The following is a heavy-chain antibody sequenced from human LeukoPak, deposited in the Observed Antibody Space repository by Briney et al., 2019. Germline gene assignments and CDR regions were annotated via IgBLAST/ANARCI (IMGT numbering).Heavy chain of an antibody. CDR1: GFTVSSNY. J-gene: IGHJ4*02. CDR2: IYSGGST. CDR3: ARRGGSYEGALVY. Sequence: GGSLRLSCAASGFTVSSNYMSWVRQAPGKGLEWVSVIYSGGSTYYADPVKGRFTISRDNSKNTLYLQMNSLRAEDTAVYYCARRGGSYEGALVYWGQGTLVTVSS. D-gene: IGHD1-26*01. V-gene: IGHV3-53*01.